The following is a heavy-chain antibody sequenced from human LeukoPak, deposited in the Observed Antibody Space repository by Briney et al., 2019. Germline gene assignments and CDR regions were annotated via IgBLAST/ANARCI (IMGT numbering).Heavy chain of an antibody. CDR1: GFTFNNYG. D-gene: IGHD1-7*01. Sequence: GGSLRLSCAASGFTFNNYGMHWVRQAPGKGLEWVAFIRSDGSNKYYADSVKSRFTISRDNSKNTLYLQMNSLRPEGTAVYYCAKRSLELPDYWGQGTLVTVSS. J-gene: IGHJ4*02. CDR2: IRSDGSNK. CDR3: AKRSLELPDY. V-gene: IGHV3-30*02.